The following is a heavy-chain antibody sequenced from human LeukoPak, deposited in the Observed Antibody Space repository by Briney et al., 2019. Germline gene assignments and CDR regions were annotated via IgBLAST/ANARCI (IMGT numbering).Heavy chain of an antibody. CDR1: GGSVSSGSYY. CDR2: IYYSGST. CDR3: ARFRFGELSLDY. D-gene: IGHD3-10*01. J-gene: IGHJ4*02. V-gene: IGHV4-61*01. Sequence: PSETLPLTCTVSGGSVSSGSYYWSWIRQPPGKGLEWIGYIYYSGSTNYNPSLKSRVTISVDTSKNQFSLKLSSVTAADTAVYYCARFRFGELSLDYWGQGTLVTVSS.